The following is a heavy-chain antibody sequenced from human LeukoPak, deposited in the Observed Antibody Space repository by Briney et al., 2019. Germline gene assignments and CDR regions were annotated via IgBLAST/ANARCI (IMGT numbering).Heavy chain of an antibody. Sequence: ASVKVSCKASGYTFTSYHMHWVRQAPGQGLEWMGIINPSGGSTSYAQKFQGRVTMTRDTSASTVYMELSSLRSEDTAVYYCARDWLVDFGVVYHVYWGQGTLVTVSS. CDR2: INPSGGST. J-gene: IGHJ4*02. CDR1: GYTFTSYH. D-gene: IGHD3-3*01. CDR3: ARDWLVDFGVVYHVY. V-gene: IGHV1-46*01.